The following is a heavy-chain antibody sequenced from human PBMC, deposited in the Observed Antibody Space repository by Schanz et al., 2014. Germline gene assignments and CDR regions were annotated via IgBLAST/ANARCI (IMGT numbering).Heavy chain of an antibody. CDR3: AMGGYQLHH. Sequence: EVQLVESGGGLVQPGGSLRLSCVASGVTFSSYAMHWVRQAPGKGLEWVSGMSWNAGSLGYGDSVKGRFTISRDNAKNSLYLQMNSLRAEDTAVYYCAMGGYQLHHWGQGTLVTVSS. V-gene: IGHV3-9*01. CDR2: MSWNAGSL. CDR1: GVTFSSYA. J-gene: IGHJ4*02. D-gene: IGHD1-7*01.